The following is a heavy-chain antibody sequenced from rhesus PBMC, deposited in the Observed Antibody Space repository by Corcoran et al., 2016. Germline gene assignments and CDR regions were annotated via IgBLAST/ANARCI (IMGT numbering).Heavy chain of an antibody. Sequence: EGQLVDSVGGLATPGGSLRLSCAASGFPCSDHYMPWVRPDSGKGLEWVAGMSYNVGSTWYADSVKGRFTISRENAKDTLYLQMDSLRAEDTAVYYCADQYSNTPFDYWGQGVLVTVSS. CDR1: GFPCSDHY. D-gene: IGHD4-23*01. V-gene: IGHV3-59*01. CDR2: MSYNVGST. CDR3: ADQYSNTPFDY. J-gene: IGHJ4*01.